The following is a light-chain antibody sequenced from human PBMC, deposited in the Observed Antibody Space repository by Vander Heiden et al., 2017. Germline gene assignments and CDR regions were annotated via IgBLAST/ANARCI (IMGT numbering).Light chain of an antibody. CDR3: QSADSSGTHVV. CDR1: ALPKEY. V-gene: IGLV3-25*03. CDR2: KDR. Sequence: YELPQPPSVSVSTGQPDRITCSGDALPKEYISWDKQRACQAPALVIFKDRERPSRIPELFSGSHAGTIGTLTISGAQAEDEADYYCQSADSSGTHVVFGGGTRMTVL. J-gene: IGLJ2*01.